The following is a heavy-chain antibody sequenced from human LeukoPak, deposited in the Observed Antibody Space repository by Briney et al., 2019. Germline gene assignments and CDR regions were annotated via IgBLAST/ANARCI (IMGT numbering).Heavy chain of an antibody. CDR1: GCSFTSYW. D-gene: IGHD4-17*01. V-gene: IGHV5-10-1*01. Sequence: GGSLLISCKGSGCSFTSYWISWGRRMPGKGREWMGRIDPSDSYTNYSPSFQGHVTISADKSISTAYLQWSSLKASDTAMYYCARQTVTTDGMDVWGKGTTVTVSS. CDR3: ARQTVTTDGMDV. CDR2: IDPSDSYT. J-gene: IGHJ6*04.